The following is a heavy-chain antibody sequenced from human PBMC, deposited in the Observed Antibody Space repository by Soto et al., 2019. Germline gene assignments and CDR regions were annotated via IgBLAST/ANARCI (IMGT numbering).Heavy chain of an antibody. CDR1: GFTFSSYA. Sequence: GGSLRLSCAASGFTFSSYAMSWVRQAPGKGLEWVSAISGSGGSTYYADSVKGRFTISRDNSKNTLYLQMNSLRAEDTAVYYCAKYHTEMATLYNWFDPWGQGTLVTVSS. D-gene: IGHD5-12*01. V-gene: IGHV3-23*01. J-gene: IGHJ5*02. CDR2: ISGSGGST. CDR3: AKYHTEMATLYNWFDP.